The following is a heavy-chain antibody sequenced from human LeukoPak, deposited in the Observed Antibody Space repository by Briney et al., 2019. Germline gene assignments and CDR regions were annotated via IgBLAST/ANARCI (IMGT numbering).Heavy chain of an antibody. J-gene: IGHJ4*02. Sequence: GRSLRLSCAASGFTFSSYGMHWVRQAPGKGLEWVAVIWYDGSNKYYADSVKGRFTISRDNSKNTLYLQMNSLRAEDTAVYYCAKDWAQLGIVDYWGQGTLVTVSS. D-gene: IGHD7-27*01. V-gene: IGHV3-33*06. CDR2: IWYDGSNK. CDR1: GFTFSSYG. CDR3: AKDWAQLGIVDY.